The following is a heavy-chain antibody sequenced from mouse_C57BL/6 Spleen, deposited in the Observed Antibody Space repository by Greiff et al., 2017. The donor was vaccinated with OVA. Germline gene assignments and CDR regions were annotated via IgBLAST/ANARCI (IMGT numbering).Heavy chain of an antibody. CDR1: GYTFTSYW. Sequence: VQLQQPGAELVRPGSSVKLSCKASGYTFTSYWMHWVKQRPIQGLEWIGNIDPSDSETHYNQKFKDKATLTVDKSSSTAYMQLSSLTSEDSAVYYCASYGSSGSYWYFDVWGTGTTVTVSS. CDR2: IDPSDSET. CDR3: ASYGSSGSYWYFDV. J-gene: IGHJ1*03. V-gene: IGHV1-52*01. D-gene: IGHD1-1*01.